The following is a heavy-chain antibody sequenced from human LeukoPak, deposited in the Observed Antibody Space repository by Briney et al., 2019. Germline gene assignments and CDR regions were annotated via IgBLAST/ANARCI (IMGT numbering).Heavy chain of an antibody. J-gene: IGHJ4*02. Sequence: GGSLRLSCAASGFTFSSYAMSWVRQAPGKGLEWVSAISGSGGSTYYADSVKGRFTISRDNSKNTLYLQMNSLRAEDMAVYYCAKDGRVGGRPTWGQGTLVTVSS. D-gene: IGHD1-26*01. CDR2: ISGSGGST. CDR1: GFTFSSYA. V-gene: IGHV3-23*01. CDR3: AKDGRVGGRPT.